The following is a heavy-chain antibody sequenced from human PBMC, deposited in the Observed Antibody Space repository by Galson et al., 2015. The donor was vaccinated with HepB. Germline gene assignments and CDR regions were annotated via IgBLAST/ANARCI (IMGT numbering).Heavy chain of an antibody. CDR2: IDWDDDK. J-gene: IGHJ4*02. D-gene: IGHD6-13*01. V-gene: IGHV2-70*11. Sequence: PALVKPTQTLTLTCTFSGFSLSTSGMCVSWIRQPPGKALEWLARIDWDDDKYYSTSLKTRLTISKDTSKNQVVLTMTNMDPVDTATYYCARSPYPVGSSWYPHFDYWGQGTLVTVSS. CDR1: GFSLSTSGMC. CDR3: ARSPYPVGSSWYPHFDY.